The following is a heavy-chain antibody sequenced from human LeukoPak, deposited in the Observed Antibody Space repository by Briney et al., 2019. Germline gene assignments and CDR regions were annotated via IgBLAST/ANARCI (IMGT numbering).Heavy chain of an antibody. CDR2: IWYDGSNK. CDR1: GFTFSSYG. V-gene: IGHV3-33*01. J-gene: IGHJ5*02. Sequence: GGSLRLSCAASGFTFSSYGMHWVRQAPGKGLEWAAVIWYDGSNKYYADSVKGRFTISRDNSKNTLYLQMNSLRAEDTAVYYCARGRRQRLNQYNWFDPWGQGTLVTVSS. CDR3: ARGRRQRLNQYNWFDP. D-gene: IGHD1-14*01.